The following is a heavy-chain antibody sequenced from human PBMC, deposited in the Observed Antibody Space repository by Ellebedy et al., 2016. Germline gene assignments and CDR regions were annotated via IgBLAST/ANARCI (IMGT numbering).Heavy chain of an antibody. Sequence: GGSLRLXXAASGFTFDDYAMHWVRQAPGKGLEWVSGISWNSGSIGYADSVKGRFTISRDNAKNSLYLQMNSLRAEDTALYYCAKSGPRGYYFDYWGQGTLVTVSS. CDR2: ISWNSGSI. CDR1: GFTFDDYA. D-gene: IGHD2-15*01. V-gene: IGHV3-9*01. J-gene: IGHJ4*02. CDR3: AKSGPRGYYFDY.